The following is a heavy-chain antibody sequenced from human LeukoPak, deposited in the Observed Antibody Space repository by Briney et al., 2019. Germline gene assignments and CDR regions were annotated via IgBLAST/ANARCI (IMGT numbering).Heavy chain of an antibody. CDR1: GGSFSGYY. CDR3: ASLGQQLELGDI. J-gene: IGHJ3*02. D-gene: IGHD6-13*01. CDR2: INHSGST. V-gene: IGHV4-34*01. Sequence: SETLSLTCAVYGGSFSGYYWSWIRQPPGKGLEWIGEINHSGSTNYNPSLKSRVTISVDTSKNQFSLKLSSVTAADTAVYYCASLGQQLELGDIWGQGTMVTVSS.